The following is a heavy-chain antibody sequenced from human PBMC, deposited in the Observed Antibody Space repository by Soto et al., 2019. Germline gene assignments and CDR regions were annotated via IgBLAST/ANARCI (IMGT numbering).Heavy chain of an antibody. Sequence: EVQLLESGGGLVQPGGSLRLSCAASGSTFGNSAMSWVRQPAGKGLEWVSFISGSGGSTYYADSVKGRFTISRDNSLNTLYLQMNSLRADDSAVYYCAKRGHSTSWYWFDPWGQGTLVTVSS. V-gene: IGHV3-23*01. J-gene: IGHJ5*02. CDR2: ISGSGGST. CDR3: AKRGHSTSWYWFDP. CDR1: GSTFGNSA. D-gene: IGHD6-13*01.